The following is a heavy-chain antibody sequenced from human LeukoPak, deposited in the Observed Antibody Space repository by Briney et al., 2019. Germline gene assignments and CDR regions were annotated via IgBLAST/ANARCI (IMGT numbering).Heavy chain of an antibody. CDR2: INTNTGNP. CDR1: GYTFTSYG. Sequence: ASVKVSCKASGYTFTSYGISWVRQAPGQGLEWMGWINTNTGNPTYAQGFTGRLVFSLDTSVSTAYLQISSLKAEDTAVYYCARVRSPLWGSGLYDAFDIWGQGTMVTVSS. V-gene: IGHV7-4-1*02. CDR3: ARVRSPLWGSGLYDAFDI. D-gene: IGHD5-12*01. J-gene: IGHJ3*02.